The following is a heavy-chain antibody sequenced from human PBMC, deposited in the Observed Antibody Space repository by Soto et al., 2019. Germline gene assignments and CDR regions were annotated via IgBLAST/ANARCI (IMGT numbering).Heavy chain of an antibody. V-gene: IGHV5-51*01. CDR3: ARLFGSNTGSYPDPY. CDR1: GYSFTSYW. Sequence: GESLKISCKGSGYSFTSYWIGWVRQMPGKGLEWMGIIYPGDSNTRYSPSFQGQVTISADKSISTAYLQWSSLKASDTAMYYCARLFGSNTGSYPDPYWGQGTLVTVPS. D-gene: IGHD1-26*01. CDR2: IYPGDSNT. J-gene: IGHJ4*02.